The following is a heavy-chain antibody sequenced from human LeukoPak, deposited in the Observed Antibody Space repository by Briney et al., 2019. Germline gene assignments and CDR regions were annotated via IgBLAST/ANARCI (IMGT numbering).Heavy chain of an antibody. D-gene: IGHD3-22*01. Sequence: PGGSLRLSCAASGFTFSSYGMSWVRQAPGKGLEWVSAISGSGGSTYYADSVKGRFTISRDNSKNTLYLQMNSLRAEDTAVYYCAKDAPSYYYDSSGYLAAHGYWGQGTLVTVSS. CDR3: AKDAPSYYYDSSGYLAAHGY. CDR2: ISGSGGST. V-gene: IGHV3-23*01. CDR1: GFTFSSYG. J-gene: IGHJ4*02.